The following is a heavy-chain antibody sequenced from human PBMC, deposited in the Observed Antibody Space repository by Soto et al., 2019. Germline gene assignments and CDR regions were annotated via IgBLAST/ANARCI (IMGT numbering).Heavy chain of an antibody. D-gene: IGHD6-19*01. CDR3: ASAAVTGTAGLDF. V-gene: IGHV1-46*01. CDR2: INPSGGST. J-gene: IGHJ4*02. Sequence: ASVQVSCKASGYTFTSYYMHWVRQAPGQGLEWMGIINPSGGSTSYAQKFQGRVTMTRDTSISTAYMELSRLTSDDTAVYYCASAAVTGTAGLDFWGQGTQVTVSS. CDR1: GYTFTSYY.